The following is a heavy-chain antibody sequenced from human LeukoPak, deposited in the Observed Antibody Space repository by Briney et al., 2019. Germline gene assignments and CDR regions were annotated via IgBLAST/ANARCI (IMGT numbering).Heavy chain of an antibody. CDR3: ARDRRAFMVFAIEDY. Sequence: ASVKVSCKASGYTFTGYYIQWIRQAPGQGLEWMGWINPSSGGTNSAQKFQGRVSMTRDTSISTVYMELSSLRSDDTAVYYCARDRRAFMVFAIEDYWGQGTLVTVSS. CDR2: INPSSGGT. D-gene: IGHD2-8*01. J-gene: IGHJ4*02. CDR1: GYTFTGYY. V-gene: IGHV1-2*02.